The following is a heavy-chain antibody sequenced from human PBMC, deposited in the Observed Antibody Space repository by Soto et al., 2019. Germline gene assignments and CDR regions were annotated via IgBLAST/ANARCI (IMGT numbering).Heavy chain of an antibody. CDR2: TYYRSKWYN. Sequence: SQTLSLTCAISGDSVSINSAAWNLIRQSPSRGLEWLGRTYYRSKWYNDYAVSVKSRITINPDTSKNQFSLQLNSVTPEDTAVYYCARELTEAVAGPYFDYWGQGTLVTVSS. J-gene: IGHJ4*02. D-gene: IGHD6-19*01. V-gene: IGHV6-1*01. CDR1: GDSVSINSAA. CDR3: ARELTEAVAGPYFDY.